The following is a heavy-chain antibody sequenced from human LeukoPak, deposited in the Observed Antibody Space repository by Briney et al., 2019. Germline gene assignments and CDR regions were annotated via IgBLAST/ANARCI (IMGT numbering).Heavy chain of an antibody. V-gene: IGHV3-23*01. Sequence: SGGSLRLSCAASGFTFSSYAMSWVRQAPGKGLEWVSAISGSGGSTYYADSVKGRFTISRDNSKNTLYLQMNSLRAEDTAVYYCAKDCRWRQWLYDVWGKGTTVTVSS. CDR3: AKDCRWRQWLYDV. J-gene: IGHJ6*04. CDR2: ISGSGGST. CDR1: GFTFSSYA. D-gene: IGHD6-19*01.